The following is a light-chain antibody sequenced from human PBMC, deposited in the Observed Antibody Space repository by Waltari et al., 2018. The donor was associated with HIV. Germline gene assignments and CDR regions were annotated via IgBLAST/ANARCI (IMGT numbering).Light chain of an antibody. J-gene: IGLJ2*01. CDR3: ASYTSSSTL. CDR1: SSDAGGYNF. CDR2: EFT. V-gene: IGLV2-14*03. Sequence: QSALTQPASVPGPPGQTITIPCTGTSSDAGGYNFVSCFKQHPGKAPKLIIYEFTHRPSGVSNRFSGSKSGNTASLTISGLQADDEADYFCASYTSSSTLFGGGTKLTVL.